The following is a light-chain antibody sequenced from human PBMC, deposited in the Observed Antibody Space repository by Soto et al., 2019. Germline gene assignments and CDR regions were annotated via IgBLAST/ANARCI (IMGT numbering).Light chain of an antibody. CDR3: SSYSSSGTLDV. J-gene: IGLJ1*01. CDR2: DVS. CDR1: RSDVGDYDY. Sequence: QSALTQPASVSGSPGQSITISCTGSRSDVGDYDYVAWYQQHPDKAPKLMIFDVSSRPSGVSNRFSGSKSGSTASLTISGLQAEDEADYFCSSYSSSGTLDVFGTGTKLTVL. V-gene: IGLV2-14*03.